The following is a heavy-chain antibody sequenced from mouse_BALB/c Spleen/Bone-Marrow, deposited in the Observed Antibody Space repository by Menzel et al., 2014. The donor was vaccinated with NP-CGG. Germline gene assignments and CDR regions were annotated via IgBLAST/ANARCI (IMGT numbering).Heavy chain of an antibody. Sequence: EVKLMESGGGLVQPGGSLKLSCAASGFTFSSYTMSWVRQTPEKRLEWVAYISNGGGSTYYPDTVKGRFTISRDNAKNTLYLQKSSLEAEDTAMYYYGRQLGLRWAMDYWGQGTSVTVSS. CDR3: GRQLGLRWAMDY. J-gene: IGHJ4*01. D-gene: IGHD3-1*01. CDR2: ISNGGGST. CDR1: GFTFSSYT. V-gene: IGHV5-12-2*01.